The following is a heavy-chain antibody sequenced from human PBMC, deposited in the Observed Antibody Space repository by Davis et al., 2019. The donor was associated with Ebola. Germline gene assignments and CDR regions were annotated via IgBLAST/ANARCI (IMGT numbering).Heavy chain of an antibody. CDR1: GFNFSEYW. Sequence: PGGSLRLSCAASGFNFSEYWMHWVREVPGKGPLWVADIHPERLTIRYAESVRGRFTVSRDNVRRMLFLQMNSVGPDDTAVYYCARSEYYNGQDVWGQGTRVTVSS. J-gene: IGHJ6*02. CDR3: ARSEYYNGQDV. CDR2: IHPERLTI. V-gene: IGHV3-74*01. D-gene: IGHD6-6*01.